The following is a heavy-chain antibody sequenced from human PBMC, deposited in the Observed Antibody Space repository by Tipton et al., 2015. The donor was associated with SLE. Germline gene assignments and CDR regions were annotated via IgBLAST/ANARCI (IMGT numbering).Heavy chain of an antibody. Sequence: SLRLSCAASGFTFSTYWMSWVRQAPGKGLEWVANIKQDGSEKYYVASVRGRFTISRDNSKNTLSLQMNSLRLEDTAVYYCATDPLYGLDVWGPGTTVTVSS. CDR3: ATDPLYGLDV. CDR2: IKQDGSEK. CDR1: GFTFSTYW. V-gene: IGHV3-7*01. J-gene: IGHJ6*02.